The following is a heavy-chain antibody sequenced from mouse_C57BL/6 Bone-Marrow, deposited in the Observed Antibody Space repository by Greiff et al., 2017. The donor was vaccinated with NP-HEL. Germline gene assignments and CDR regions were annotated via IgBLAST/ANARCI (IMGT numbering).Heavy chain of an antibody. Sequence: DVKLVESGGGLVKPGGSLKLSCAASGFTFSSYAMSWVRQTPEKRLEWVATISDGGSYTYYPDNVKGRFTISRDNAKNNLYLQMSHLKSEDTAMYYCARDPIYYYGSSYGWFAYWGQGTLVTVSA. V-gene: IGHV5-4*01. D-gene: IGHD1-1*01. J-gene: IGHJ3*01. CDR2: ISDGGSYT. CDR1: GFTFSSYA. CDR3: ARDPIYYYGSSYGWFAY.